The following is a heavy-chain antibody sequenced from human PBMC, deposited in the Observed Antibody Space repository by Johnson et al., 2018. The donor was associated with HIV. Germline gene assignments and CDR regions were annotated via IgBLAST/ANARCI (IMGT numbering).Heavy chain of an antibody. CDR2: FYSGGST. J-gene: IGHJ3*02. CDR3: ARDNRDYYDSSGPSAFDI. D-gene: IGHD3-22*01. V-gene: IGHV3-66*01. CDR1: GFTVSSYY. Sequence: VQLVESGGDLVQPGGSLRLSCAASGFTVSSYYMSWVRQAPGKGLEWVSVFYSGGSTYYADSVKGRFTISRDNSKNTLYLQMNSLRAEDTAVYYCARDNRDYYDSSGPSAFDIWGQGTMVTVSS.